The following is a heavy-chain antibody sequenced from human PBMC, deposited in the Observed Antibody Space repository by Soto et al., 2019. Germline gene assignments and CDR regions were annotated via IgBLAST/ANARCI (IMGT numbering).Heavy chain of an antibody. CDR3: ARIGVSSGHESPDFDS. V-gene: IGHV1-18*01. Sequence: ASVKVSCKASGYTFNFYGITWVREAPGQGLEWMGWISGFNGNTNYAADLQGRVTMTTDTSTSTAYMELRGLRSDDTAVYYCARIGVSSGHESPDFDSWGQGTLVTVSS. CDR1: GYTFNFYG. D-gene: IGHD3-16*01. CDR2: ISGFNGNT. J-gene: IGHJ4*02.